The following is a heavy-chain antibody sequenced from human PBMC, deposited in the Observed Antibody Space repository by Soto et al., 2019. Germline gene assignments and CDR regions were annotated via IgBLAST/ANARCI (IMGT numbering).Heavy chain of an antibody. J-gene: IGHJ4*02. Sequence: EVQLVESGGGLVQPGGSLRLSCAASGFTFSSYWMSWVRQAPGKGLEWVANIKQDGSEKYYVDSVKGRFTISRDNAKNSLYLKMNSLRAEDTAVYYCARWQVGYSYGFIDYWGQGTLVTVSS. D-gene: IGHD5-18*01. CDR3: ARWQVGYSYGFIDY. CDR1: GFTFSSYW. CDR2: IKQDGSEK. V-gene: IGHV3-7*04.